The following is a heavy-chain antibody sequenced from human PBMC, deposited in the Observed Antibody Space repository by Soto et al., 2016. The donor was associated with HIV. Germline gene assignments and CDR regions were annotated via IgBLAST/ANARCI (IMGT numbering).Heavy chain of an antibody. CDR2: IWYDGSDE. D-gene: IGHD2-15*01. J-gene: IGHJ6*03. V-gene: IGHV3-30*18. CDR1: GFTFSIYG. CDR3: AKLSGYCSGGSCYSDYYYYMDV. Sequence: VQLVESGGGVVQPGRSLRLSCAASGFTFSIYGMHWVRQAPGKGLEWVAVIWYDGSDEYYGDSVKGRFTISRDNSKNTLYLQMNSLRAEDTAMYYCAKLSGYCSGGSCYSDYYYYMDVWGKGTNGHRLL.